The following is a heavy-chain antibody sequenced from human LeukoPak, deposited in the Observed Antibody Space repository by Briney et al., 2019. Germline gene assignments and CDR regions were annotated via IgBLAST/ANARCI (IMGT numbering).Heavy chain of an antibody. CDR1: GYTFTSYG. V-gene: IGHV1-18*01. Sequence: GASVKVSCKASGYTFTSYGISWVRQAPGQGLEWMGWISAYNGNTNYAQKLQGRVTMTTDTSTSTAYMELRSLRSDDTAVYYCAREIEHSSSWLYYYYYYGMDVWGQGTTVTVSS. D-gene: IGHD6-13*01. J-gene: IGHJ6*02. CDR2: ISAYNGNT. CDR3: AREIEHSSSWLYYYYYYGMDV.